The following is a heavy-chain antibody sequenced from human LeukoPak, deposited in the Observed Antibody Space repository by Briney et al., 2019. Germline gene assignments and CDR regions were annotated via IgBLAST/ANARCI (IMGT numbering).Heavy chain of an antibody. V-gene: IGHV3-23*01. J-gene: IGHJ4*02. CDR2: ISGSGGST. CDR3: AKAFRGVLPITDY. D-gene: IGHD3-10*01. Sequence: GGSLRLSCAASGFTFSSYAMSWVRQAPGKGLEWVSAISGSGGSTYYADSVRGRFTISRDNSKNTLYMQMNSLRAEDTAVYYCAKAFRGVLPITDYSGQGTLVTVSS. CDR1: GFTFSSYA.